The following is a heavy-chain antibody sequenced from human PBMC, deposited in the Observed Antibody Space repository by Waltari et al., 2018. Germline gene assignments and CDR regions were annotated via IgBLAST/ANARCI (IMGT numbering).Heavy chain of an antibody. Sequence: EVQLLESGGGLVQPGGSLRLSCAASGFTFSSYAMSWVRQAPGQGLEWVSAISGSGGSTYYADSVKGRFTISRDNSKNTLYLQMNSLRAEDTAVYYCAKDRYIGVTATGWYFDLWGRGTLVTVSS. V-gene: IGHV3-23*01. D-gene: IGHD1-20*01. J-gene: IGHJ2*01. CDR2: ISGSGGST. CDR3: AKDRYIGVTATGWYFDL. CDR1: GFTFSSYA.